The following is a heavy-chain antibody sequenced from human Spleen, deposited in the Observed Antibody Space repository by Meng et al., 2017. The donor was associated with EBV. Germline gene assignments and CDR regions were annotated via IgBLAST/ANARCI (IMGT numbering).Heavy chain of an antibody. J-gene: IGHJ4*02. V-gene: IGHV1-46*04. CDR1: GGTFSRYA. D-gene: IGHD5-24*01. CDR3: ARDLYGYNHFDS. Sequence: QVQLVQSGAEVKKPXXSVKVXCKASGGTFSRYAINWVRQAPGQGLEWMGVINPGGDSTSYAQRLQGRVALTRDTSTTTVYMEMSSLTFEDTAMYYCARDLYGYNHFDSWGQGTLVTVSS. CDR2: INPGGDST.